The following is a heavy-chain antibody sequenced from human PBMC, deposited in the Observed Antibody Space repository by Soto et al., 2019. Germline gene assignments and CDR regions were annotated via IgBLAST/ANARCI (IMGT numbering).Heavy chain of an antibody. V-gene: IGHV4-30-2*01. J-gene: IGHJ6*02. Sequence: QLQLQESGSGLVKPSQTLSLACAVSGGSISSGGYSWSWIRQPPGKGLEWIGYIYHTGTTYYNPSLKSRVTISVYRPXNQFSLKLSSVTAADTAVYYCARAHYGDYGYGMDVWGQGTTVTVSS. CDR1: GGSISSGGYS. CDR2: IYHTGTT. CDR3: ARAHYGDYGYGMDV. D-gene: IGHD4-17*01.